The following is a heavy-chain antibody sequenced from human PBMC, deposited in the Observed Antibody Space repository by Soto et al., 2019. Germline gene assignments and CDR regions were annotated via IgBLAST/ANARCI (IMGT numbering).Heavy chain of an antibody. Sequence: GGSLRLSCAASGFAFSSYGMHWVRQAPGKGLEWVAVISNDGSNKYYADSVKGRFTISRDNSKNTLYLQVNSLRAEDTAVYYCAKDQAAYYFDYWGQGTLVTVSS. CDR2: ISNDGSNK. V-gene: IGHV3-30*18. CDR3: AKDQAAYYFDY. CDR1: GFAFSSYG. D-gene: IGHD2-15*01. J-gene: IGHJ4*02.